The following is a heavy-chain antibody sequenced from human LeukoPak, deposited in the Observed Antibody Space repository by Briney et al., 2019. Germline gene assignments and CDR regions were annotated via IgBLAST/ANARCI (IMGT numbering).Heavy chain of an antibody. V-gene: IGHV2-5*01. CDR2: IYWNDDK. Sequence: SGPTLVNPTQTLTLTCTFSGFSLSTRGVGVGWIRQPPGKALEWLALIYWNDDKRYRPSLKNRLTVIKDTSKNQVVITMTKMDPLDTATYNCAHQNSGYIYWGQGTLVTVSS. J-gene: IGHJ4*02. CDR3: AHQNSGYIY. D-gene: IGHD5-12*01. CDR1: GFSLSTRGVG.